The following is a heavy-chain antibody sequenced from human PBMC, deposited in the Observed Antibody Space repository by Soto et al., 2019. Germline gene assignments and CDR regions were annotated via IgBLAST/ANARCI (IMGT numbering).Heavy chain of an antibody. CDR3: VRTWASGNQRHSFDV. V-gene: IGHV4-28*01. Sequence: SETLSLTCAVSRYSMTFSNWWGWIRQPPGKGLEWIGYIYYSGATDYNPSLKSRVTMSIDTSKNQFSLKLSSVTAVDTAVYYCVRTWASGNQRHSFDVWGQGTKVTVSS. CDR2: IYYSGAT. D-gene: IGHD1-26*01. CDR1: RYSMTFSNW. J-gene: IGHJ3*01.